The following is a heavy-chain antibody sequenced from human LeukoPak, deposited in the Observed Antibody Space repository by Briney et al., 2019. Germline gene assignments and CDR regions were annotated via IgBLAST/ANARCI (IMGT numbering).Heavy chain of an antibody. Sequence: QTGAPLILCSAASDFTFSCYAMHGRRQAPGRGLERVGVISCDGSYKYYAHSVKGRFTISRDNSKNTLYLQMSSLRAEDTAVYYCASEIIAVARTPFDYWGQGTLVTVSS. CDR3: ASEIIAVARTPFDY. D-gene: IGHD6-19*01. V-gene: IGHV3-30-3*01. J-gene: IGHJ4*02. CDR2: ISCDGSYK. CDR1: DFTFSCYA.